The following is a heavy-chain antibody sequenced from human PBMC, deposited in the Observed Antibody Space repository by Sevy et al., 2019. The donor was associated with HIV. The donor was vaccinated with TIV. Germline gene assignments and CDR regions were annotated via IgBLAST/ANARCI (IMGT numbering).Heavy chain of an antibody. D-gene: IGHD5-18*01. CDR2: ISYDGSNK. CDR1: GFTSSSYA. J-gene: IGHJ4*02. Sequence: GGSLRLSCAASGFTSSSYAMHWVRHAPGKGLEWVAVISYDGSNKYYADSVKGRFTISRDNSKNTLYLQMNSLRAEDTAVYYCARSGILLWYHFDYWGQGTLVTVSS. CDR3: ARSGILLWYHFDY. V-gene: IGHV3-30-3*01.